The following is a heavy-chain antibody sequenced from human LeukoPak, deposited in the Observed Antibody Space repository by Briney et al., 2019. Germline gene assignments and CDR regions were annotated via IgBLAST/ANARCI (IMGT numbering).Heavy chain of an antibody. CDR1: GGSFSGYY. D-gene: IGHD6-19*01. Sequence: SETLSLTCAVYGGSFSGYYWSWIRQPPGKGLEWIGSIYYSGSTYYNPSLKSRVTISVDTSKNQFSLKLSSVTAADTAVYYCARELAVAGTPNWFDPWGQGTLVTVSS. V-gene: IGHV4-34*01. J-gene: IGHJ5*02. CDR2: IYYSGST. CDR3: ARELAVAGTPNWFDP.